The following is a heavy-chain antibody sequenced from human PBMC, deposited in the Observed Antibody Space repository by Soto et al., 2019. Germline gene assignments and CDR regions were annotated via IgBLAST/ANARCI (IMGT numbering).Heavy chain of an antibody. Sequence: PSETLSLTCAVYGGSFSGYYWSWIRQPPGKGLEWIGEINHSGSTNYNPSLKSRVTISVDTSKNQFSLKLSSVTAADTAVYYCASHGGYAFWSGYYSNWFDPWGQGTLVTVSS. CDR2: INHSGST. D-gene: IGHD3-3*01. V-gene: IGHV4-34*01. CDR1: GGSFSGYY. J-gene: IGHJ5*02. CDR3: ASHGGYAFWSGYYSNWFDP.